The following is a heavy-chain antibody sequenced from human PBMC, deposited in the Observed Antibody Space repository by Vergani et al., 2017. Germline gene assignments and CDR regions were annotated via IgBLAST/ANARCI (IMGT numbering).Heavy chain of an antibody. Sequence: EVQLMESGGGLVQPGGSLRLSCAVSGFTFSRYNMNWVRQAPGKGLEWVSYIRSSHNIIYYADSVKGRFTISRDNAKNSLYLKMNSLRSEDTAVYYCARVRSGSYEYYYYDFCMDVWSQGTTVTVSS. CDR2: IRSSHNII. CDR1: GFTFSRYN. J-gene: IGHJ6*02. CDR3: ARVRSGSYEYYYYDFCMDV. V-gene: IGHV3-48*01. D-gene: IGHD3-10*01.